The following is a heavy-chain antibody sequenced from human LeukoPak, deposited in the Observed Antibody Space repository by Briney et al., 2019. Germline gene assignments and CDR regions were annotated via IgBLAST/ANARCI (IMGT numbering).Heavy chain of an antibody. V-gene: IGHV1-69*13. Sequence: SVKVSCKASGGTFSSYAISWARQAPGQGLEWMGGIIPRFGTANYAQNFQGRVTMTADESTNTAYMELSSLRSNDTAVYYCARGGLAARSYYYYYYMDVWGKGTTVTVSS. CDR3: ARGGLAARSYYYYYYMDV. CDR1: GGTFSSYA. D-gene: IGHD6-6*01. J-gene: IGHJ6*03. CDR2: IIPRFGTA.